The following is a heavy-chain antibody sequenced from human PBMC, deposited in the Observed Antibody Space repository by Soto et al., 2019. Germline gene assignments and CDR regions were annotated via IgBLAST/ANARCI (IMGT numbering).Heavy chain of an antibody. CDR2: ISGSGGST. Sequence: EVQLLESGGGLVQPGGSLRLSCAASGFTFSSYAMSWVRQAPGKGLEWVSAISGSGGSTYYADSVKGRFTISRDNSKNTLYLQMNSLRAEDTAVYYCAKGPDDWSGYEYYFDYWGQGTLVTVSS. CDR3: AKGPDDWSGYEYYFDY. D-gene: IGHD3-3*01. J-gene: IGHJ4*02. CDR1: GFTFSSYA. V-gene: IGHV3-23*01.